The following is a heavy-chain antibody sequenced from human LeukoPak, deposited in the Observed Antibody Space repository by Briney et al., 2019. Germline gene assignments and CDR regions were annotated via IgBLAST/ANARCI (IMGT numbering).Heavy chain of an antibody. CDR2: ISGSGGST. V-gene: IGHV3-23*01. J-gene: IGHJ4*02. D-gene: IGHD3-3*01. Sequence: GGSLRLSCAASGFTFSSYAMSWVRQAPGKGLEWVSAISGSGGSTYYADSVKGRFTISRDNSKNTPYLQMNSLRAEDTAVYYCAKIYYDFWSHFDYWGQGTLVTVSS. CDR1: GFTFSSYA. CDR3: AKIYYDFWSHFDY.